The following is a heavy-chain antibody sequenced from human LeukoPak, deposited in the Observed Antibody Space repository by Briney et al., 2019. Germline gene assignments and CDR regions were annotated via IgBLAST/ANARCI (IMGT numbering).Heavy chain of an antibody. J-gene: IGHJ4*02. CDR1: GFTFSDYG. V-gene: IGHV3-33*01. Sequence: GGSLRLSCAAFGFTFSDYGIHWVRQAPGKGLEWVAVLSPHANYEYYADSVQGRFTISRDDSKNTVYLQMNSLRDEETAVYYCARDWIDRSLDYWGLGTLVTVSS. CDR3: ARDWIDRSLDY. D-gene: IGHD2-2*03. CDR2: LSPHANYE.